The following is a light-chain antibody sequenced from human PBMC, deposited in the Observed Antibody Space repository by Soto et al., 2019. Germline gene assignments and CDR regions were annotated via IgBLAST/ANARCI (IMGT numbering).Light chain of an antibody. CDR2: NVS. CDR1: SSDVGAYNF. V-gene: IGLV2-14*03. J-gene: IGLJ1*01. Sequence: QSVLTQPASVSGSPGQSITISCTGTSSDVGAYNFVSWYRQHPGKAPKLIIYNVSDRPSGVSNRFSGSKSANTASLTISGLQAGDEADYYCTPSTSRGTYVFGTGTKGTVL. CDR3: TPSTSRGTYV.